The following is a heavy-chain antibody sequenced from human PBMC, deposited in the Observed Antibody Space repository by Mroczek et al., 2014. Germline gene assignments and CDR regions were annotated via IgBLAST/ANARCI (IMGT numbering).Heavy chain of an antibody. CDR3: ARESITMVRGVGWFDP. V-gene: IGHV4-4*07. J-gene: IGHJ5*02. CDR2: CIPWEH. D-gene: IGHD3-10*01. CDR1: VAPSLVTT. Sequence: QVQLQESAQDWRSLRRPCPSPALSLVAPSLVTTGAGSGSPPGRDWSGLGVCIPWEHQLQPSLKSRVTMSVDTSKNQFSLKLSSVTAADTAVYYCARESITMVRGVGWFDPWGQGTLVTVSS.